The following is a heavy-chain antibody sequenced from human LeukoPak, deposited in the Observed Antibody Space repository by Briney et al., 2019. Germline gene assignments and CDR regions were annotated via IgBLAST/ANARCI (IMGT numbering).Heavy chain of an antibody. CDR3: AREAATDAFDI. CDR2: IWYDGSNK. J-gene: IGHJ3*02. Sequence: GGSLRLSCAASGFTFSSYGMHWVRQAPGKGLEWVAVIWYDGSNKYYADFVKGRFTISRDNSKNTLYLQLNSLRAEDTAVYYCAREAATDAFDIWGQGTMVTVSS. V-gene: IGHV3-33*01. CDR1: GFTFSSYG. D-gene: IGHD5-12*01.